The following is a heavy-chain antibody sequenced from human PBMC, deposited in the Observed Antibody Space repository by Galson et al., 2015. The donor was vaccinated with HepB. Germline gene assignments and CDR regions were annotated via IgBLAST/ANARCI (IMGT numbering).Heavy chain of an antibody. Sequence: SLRLSCAASRFTFSSYAMHWVRQAPGKGLEWVALISYDGSNKYYADSVKGRFTISRDNSKNTLYLQMNSLRAEDTAVYYCASEMPDGYNWEHFDYWGQGTLVTVSS. V-gene: IGHV3-30*04. D-gene: IGHD5-24*01. CDR3: ASEMPDGYNWEHFDY. J-gene: IGHJ4*02. CDR1: RFTFSSYA. CDR2: ISYDGSNK.